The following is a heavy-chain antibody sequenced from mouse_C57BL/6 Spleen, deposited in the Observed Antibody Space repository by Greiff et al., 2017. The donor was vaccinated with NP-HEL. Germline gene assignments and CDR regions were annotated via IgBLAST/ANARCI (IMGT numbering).Heavy chain of an antibody. D-gene: IGHD6-2*01. Sequence: VQLQQSGAELVMPGASVKLSCKASGYTFTSYWMHWVKQRPGQGLEWIGEIDPSDSYTNYNQKFKGKSTLTVDKSSSTAYMQLSSLTSEDSAVYYCARSLGRDYAMDYWGQGTSVTVSS. CDR2: IDPSDSYT. CDR3: ARSLGRDYAMDY. CDR1: GYTFTSYW. J-gene: IGHJ4*01. V-gene: IGHV1-69*01.